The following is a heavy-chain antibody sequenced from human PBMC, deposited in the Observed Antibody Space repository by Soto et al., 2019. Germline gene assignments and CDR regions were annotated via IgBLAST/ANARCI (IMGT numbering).Heavy chain of an antibody. Sequence: ASVKVSCKASGGTFSSYAISWVRQAPGQGLEWMGGIIPIFGTANYAQKFQGRVTITADKSTSTAYMELSSLRSEDTAVYYCARDRKGGSWEPALDYWGQGTLVTVSS. J-gene: IGHJ4*02. D-gene: IGHD3-10*01. CDR3: ARDRKGGSWEPALDY. CDR1: GGTFSSYA. V-gene: IGHV1-69*06. CDR2: IIPIFGTA.